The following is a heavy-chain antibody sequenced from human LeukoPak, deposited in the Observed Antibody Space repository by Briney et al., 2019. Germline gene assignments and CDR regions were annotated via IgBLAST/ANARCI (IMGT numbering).Heavy chain of an antibody. CDR1: GYNFINCL. CDR3: ARHGGGGSGGNSGFDY. CDR2: IYPGDSDT. V-gene: IGHV5-51*01. Sequence: GESLKISCEGSGYNFINCLIGWVRQMPGKGLEWMGIIYPGDSDTRYGPSFQGQVTISADKAISTAYLQWSSLKASDTAMYYCARHGGGGSGGNSGFDYWGQGTLATVSS. D-gene: IGHD4-23*01. J-gene: IGHJ4*02.